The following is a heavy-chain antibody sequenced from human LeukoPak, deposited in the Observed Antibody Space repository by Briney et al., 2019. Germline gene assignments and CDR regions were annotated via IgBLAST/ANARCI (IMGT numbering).Heavy chain of an antibody. Sequence: GGSLTLSCAASGFIFSSYSMSWVRQAPGKGLEWVSVITGSGGNTYYADSVKGRFTISKDNSKNTVYLQMSSLRVDDTAVYYCARDGYGDYNLDYWGQGTLVTVSS. J-gene: IGHJ4*02. CDR1: GFIFSSYS. CDR3: ARDGYGDYNLDY. CDR2: ITGSGGNT. D-gene: IGHD4-17*01. V-gene: IGHV3-23*01.